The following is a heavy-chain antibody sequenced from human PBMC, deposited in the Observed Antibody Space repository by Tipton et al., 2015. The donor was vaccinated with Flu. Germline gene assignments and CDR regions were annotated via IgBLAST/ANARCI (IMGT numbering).Heavy chain of an antibody. CDR2: IYYSGGN. V-gene: IGHV4-59*01. Sequence: TLSLTCTVSGGSISSYYWSWIRQPPGKGLEWIGYIYYSGGNNYHPSLKSRVTISVDKSKNQFSLKLSSVIAADKAVYYCARGDCSSTICLYYLGQRTLLTVSS. CDR1: GGSISSYY. CDR3: ARGDCSSTICLYY. J-gene: IGHJ4*02. D-gene: IGHD2-2*01.